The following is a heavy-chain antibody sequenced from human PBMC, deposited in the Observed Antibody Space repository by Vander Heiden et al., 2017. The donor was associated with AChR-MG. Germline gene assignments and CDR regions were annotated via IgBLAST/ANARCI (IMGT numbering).Heavy chain of an antibody. D-gene: IGHD3-22*01. CDR1: GFNFSSYG. V-gene: IGHV3-33*01. J-gene: IGHJ6*03. CDR2: IWYDGSNK. Sequence: QVQLVESGGGVVQPGRSLRLSCAASGFNFSSYGMHWVRQAPGKGLEWVAVIWYDGSNKYYADSVKGRFTISRDNSKNTLYLQMNSLRAEDTAVYYCARDRRDYHDSSGYFIYYYYYMDVWGKGTTVTVSS. CDR3: ARDRRDYHDSSGYFIYYYYYMDV.